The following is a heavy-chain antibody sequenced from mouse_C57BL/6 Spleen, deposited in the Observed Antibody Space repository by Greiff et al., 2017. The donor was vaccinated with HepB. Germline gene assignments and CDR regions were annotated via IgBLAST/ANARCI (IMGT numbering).Heavy chain of an antibody. D-gene: IGHD1-1*01. CDR2: IYPRSGNT. J-gene: IGHJ4*01. V-gene: IGHV1-81*01. CDR3: ARPYYYYGSSPYAMDY. CDR1: GYTFTSYG. Sequence: VQLQQSGAELARPGASVKLSCKASGYTFTSYGISWVKQRTGQGLEWIGEIYPRSGNTYYNEKFKGKATLTADKSSSTAYMELRSLTSEDSAVYFCARPYYYYGSSPYAMDYWGQGTSVTVSS.